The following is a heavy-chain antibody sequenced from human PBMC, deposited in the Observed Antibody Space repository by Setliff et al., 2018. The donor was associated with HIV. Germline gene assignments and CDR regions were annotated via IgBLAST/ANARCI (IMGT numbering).Heavy chain of an antibody. CDR2: IKSKTDGGTT. J-gene: IGHJ4*02. D-gene: IGHD2-21*01. V-gene: IGHV3-15*01. CDR1: GFTPAFPFNSYW. CDR3: TTGTRLVD. Sequence: GGSLRLSCVGSGFTPAFPFNSYWMSWVRQAPGKGLEWVGRIKSKTDGGTTDYAAPVKGRFTISRDDSKNTLYLQMNSLKTEDTAVYYCTTGTRLVDWGQGALVTVSS.